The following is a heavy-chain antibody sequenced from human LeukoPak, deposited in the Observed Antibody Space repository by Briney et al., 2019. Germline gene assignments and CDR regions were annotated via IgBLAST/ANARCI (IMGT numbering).Heavy chain of an antibody. J-gene: IGHJ4*02. CDR2: ISGSGGST. CDR1: GFTFSSYA. CDR3: AKAPGDSSGYWEFDY. V-gene: IGHV3-23*01. Sequence: GGSLRLSCAASGFTFSSYAMSWARQAPGKGLEWVSAISGSGGSTYYADSVKGRFTISRDNSKNTLYLQMNSLRAEDTAVYYCAKAPGDSSGYWEFDYWGQGTLVTVSS. D-gene: IGHD3-22*01.